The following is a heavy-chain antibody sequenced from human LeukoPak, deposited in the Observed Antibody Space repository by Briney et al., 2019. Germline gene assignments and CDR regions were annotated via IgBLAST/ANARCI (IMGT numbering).Heavy chain of an antibody. V-gene: IGHV4-31*03. Sequence: SETLSLTCTVSGGSISSGGYYWSWIRQHPGTGLEWIGYIYYSGSTYYNPSPKSRVTISVDTSKNQFSLKLSSVTAADTAVYYCARDTEATGLFDPWGQGTLVTVSS. CDR1: GGSISSGGYY. J-gene: IGHJ5*02. CDR3: ARDTEATGLFDP. D-gene: IGHD1-14*01. CDR2: IYYSGST.